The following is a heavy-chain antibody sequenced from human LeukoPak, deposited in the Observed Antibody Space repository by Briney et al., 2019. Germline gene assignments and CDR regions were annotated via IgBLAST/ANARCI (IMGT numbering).Heavy chain of an antibody. V-gene: IGHV4-34*01. CDR2: INHSGST. CDR1: GGSFSGYY. J-gene: IGHJ4*02. Sequence: SETLSLTCAVYGGSFSGYYWSWIRQPPGKGLEWIGEINHSGSTNYNPSLKSRVTVSVDTSKNQFSLKLSSVTAADTAVYYCARAKTVVTNALDYWGQGTLVTVSS. D-gene: IGHD2-15*01. CDR3: ARAKTVVTNALDY.